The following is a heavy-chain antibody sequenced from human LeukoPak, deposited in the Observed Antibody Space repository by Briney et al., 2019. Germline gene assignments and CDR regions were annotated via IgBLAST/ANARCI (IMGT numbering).Heavy chain of an antibody. CDR1: GFTFSNYA. CDR2: IPVSGDST. Sequence: GGSLRLSGAGSGFTFSNYAMSWVRQAPGKGLEWVSAIPVSGDSTYYADSVRGRFTISRDNSKNTLYLQMNSLRAEDTAIYYCAKDPLGTTRLFDSWGQGTLVTVSS. CDR3: AKDPLGTTRLFDS. J-gene: IGHJ4*02. V-gene: IGHV3-23*01. D-gene: IGHD1-26*01.